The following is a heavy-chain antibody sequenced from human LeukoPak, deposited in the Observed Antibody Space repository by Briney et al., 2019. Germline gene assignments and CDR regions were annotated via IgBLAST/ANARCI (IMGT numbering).Heavy chain of an antibody. CDR2: INWNGGST. V-gene: IGHV3-20*04. Sequence: PGGSLRLSCAASGFTFSNFAMSWVRQAPGKGLEWVSGINWNGGSTGYADSVKGRFTISRDNAKNSLYLQMNSLRAEDTALYYCARSHYYDSSGYPKYFQHWGQGTLVTVSS. CDR3: ARSHYYDSSGYPKYFQH. CDR1: GFTFSNFA. D-gene: IGHD3-22*01. J-gene: IGHJ1*01.